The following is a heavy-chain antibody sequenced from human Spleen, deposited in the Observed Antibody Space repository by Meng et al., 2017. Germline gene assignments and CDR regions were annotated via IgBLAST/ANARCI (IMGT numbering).Heavy chain of an antibody. V-gene: IGHV6-1*01. D-gene: IGHD2-15*01. J-gene: IGHJ4*02. CDR3: AREKDTGTYPLYFDY. Sequence: QVQLQQAGLGLVKPPQTLPLTCSISGDRVSINSAAWNRIRQSPSRGLEWLRRTFYMSKWYNDYAVSLKSRITINPDTSKNQFSLQLNSVTPKDTAVYYCAREKDTGTYPLYFDYWGQGTLVTVSS. CDR2: TFYMSKWYN. CDR1: GDRVSINSAA.